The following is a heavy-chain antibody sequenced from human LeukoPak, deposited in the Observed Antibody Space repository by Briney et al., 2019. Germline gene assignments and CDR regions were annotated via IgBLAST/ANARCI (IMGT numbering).Heavy chain of an antibody. CDR2: IYYSGST. D-gene: IGHD1-1*01. J-gene: IGHJ6*03. Sequence: SETLSLTCTVSGGSISSGSYYWSWIRQPPGKGLEWIGYIYYSGSTNYNPSLKSRVTISVDTSKNQFSLKLSSVTAADTAVYYCARDRLDAFYYYYMDVWGKGTTVTVSS. CDR1: GGSISSGSYY. V-gene: IGHV4-61*01. CDR3: ARDRLDAFYYYYMDV.